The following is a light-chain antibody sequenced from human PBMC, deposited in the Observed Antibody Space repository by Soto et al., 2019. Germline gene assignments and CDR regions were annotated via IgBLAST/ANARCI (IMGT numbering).Light chain of an antibody. CDR2: GAS. V-gene: IGKV3-20*01. J-gene: IGKJ1*01. CDR1: QSISSL. CDR3: QQYGSSGT. Sequence: EIVLTQSPGTLSLSPGERATLSCRASQSISSLLAWYQQKPGQAPRLLISGASSRAADIPDRFSGSGSGTDFTLTISRLEPEDFAVYYCQQYGSSGTFGQGNKGDIK.